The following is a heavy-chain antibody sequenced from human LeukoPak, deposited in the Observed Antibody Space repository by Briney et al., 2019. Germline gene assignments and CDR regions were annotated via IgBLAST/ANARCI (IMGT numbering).Heavy chain of an antibody. Sequence: PSETLSLTCTVPGGSISSSSYYWGWIRQPPGKGLEWIGSIYYSGSTYYNPSLKSRVTISVDTSKNQFSLKLSSVTAADTAVYYCARMTGYCSSTSCRIYYYYGMDVWGQGTTVTVSS. J-gene: IGHJ6*02. CDR3: ARMTGYCSSTSCRIYYYYGMDV. V-gene: IGHV4-39*01. CDR2: IYYSGST. CDR1: GGSISSSSYY. D-gene: IGHD2-2*01.